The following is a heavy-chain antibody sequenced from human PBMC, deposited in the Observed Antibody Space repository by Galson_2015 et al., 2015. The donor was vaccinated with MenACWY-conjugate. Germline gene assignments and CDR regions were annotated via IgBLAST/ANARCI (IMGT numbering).Heavy chain of an antibody. D-gene: IGHD3-9*01. CDR2: ISTSSSLI. V-gene: IGHV3-48*04. Sequence: SLRLSCAASGFAFRSYGMNWVRQAPGKGLEWVSYISTSSSLIMYADSVKGRFTISRDDAKNSLYLQMNSLRAEDTAVYYCAREVSAVTGADYWGQGTLVTVSS. CDR3: AREVSAVTGADY. J-gene: IGHJ4*02. CDR1: GFAFRSYG.